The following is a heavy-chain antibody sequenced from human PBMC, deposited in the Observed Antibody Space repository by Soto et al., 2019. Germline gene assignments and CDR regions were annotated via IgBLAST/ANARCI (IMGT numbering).Heavy chain of an antibody. CDR1: GFSFGSFW. Sequence: EEQLEESGGGLVQPGGSLRLSCAASGFSFGSFWMTWVRQAPGKGLEYVAYINLDGSEKYYVDSVKGRFTISRDNAKNSLYLQMNSLRAEDTAVYYCARVARIPDVWGQGTRVTVFS. D-gene: IGHD2-15*01. J-gene: IGHJ6*02. CDR2: INLDGSEK. V-gene: IGHV3-7*01. CDR3: ARVARIPDV.